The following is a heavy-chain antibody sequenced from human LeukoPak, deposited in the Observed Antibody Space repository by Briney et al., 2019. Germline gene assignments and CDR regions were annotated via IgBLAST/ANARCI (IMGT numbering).Heavy chain of an antibody. J-gene: IGHJ1*01. D-gene: IGHD6-13*01. CDR3: ARGLRWQQLEKYFQH. Sequence: SETLSLTCAVYGGSFSGYYWSWIRQPPGKGLEWIREINHSGSTNYNPSLKSRVTISVDTSKNQFSLKLSSVTAADTAVYYCARGLRWQQLEKYFQHWGQGTLVTVSS. CDR2: INHSGST. CDR1: GGSFSGYY. V-gene: IGHV4-34*01.